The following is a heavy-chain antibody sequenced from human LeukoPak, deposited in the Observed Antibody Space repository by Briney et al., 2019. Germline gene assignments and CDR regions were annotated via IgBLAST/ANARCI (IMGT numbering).Heavy chain of an antibody. D-gene: IGHD1-26*01. CDR1: GGSFSGYY. CDR2: INHSGST. CDR3: GRVGATSWDFDY. J-gene: IGHJ4*02. Sequence: SETLSLICAVYGGSFSGYYWSWIRQPPGKGLEWIGEINHSGSTNYNPSLKSRVTISVDTSKNQFSLKLSSVTAADTAVYYCGRVGATSWDFDYWGQGTLVTVSS. V-gene: IGHV4-34*01.